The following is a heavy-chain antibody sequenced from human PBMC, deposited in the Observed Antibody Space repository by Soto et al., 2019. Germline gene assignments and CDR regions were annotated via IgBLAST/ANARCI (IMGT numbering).Heavy chain of an antibody. D-gene: IGHD2-15*01. CDR1: GCSISSSSYY. J-gene: IGHJ4*02. CDR2: IYYSGST. V-gene: IGHV4-39*01. Sequence: SETLSLTCTVSGCSISSSSYYWGWIRQPPGKGLEWIGSIYYSGSTYYNPSLKSRVTISVDTSKNQFSLKLSSVTAADTAVYYCARSHCSGGSCYSDYWGQGTLVTVSS. CDR3: ARSHCSGGSCYSDY.